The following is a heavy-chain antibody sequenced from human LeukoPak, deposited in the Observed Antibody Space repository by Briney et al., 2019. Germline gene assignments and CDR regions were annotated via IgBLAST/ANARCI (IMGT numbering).Heavy chain of an antibody. CDR3: ARDRDLWFGNWFDP. V-gene: IGHV1-2*02. CDR1: GYTLTGYY. Sequence: ASVKVSCKASGYTLTGYYMHWVRQAPGQGLEWMGWINPNSGGTNYAQKFQGRVTMTRDTSISTAYMELSRLRSDDTAVYYCARDRDLWFGNWFDPWGQGTLVTVSS. D-gene: IGHD3-10*01. J-gene: IGHJ5*02. CDR2: INPNSGGT.